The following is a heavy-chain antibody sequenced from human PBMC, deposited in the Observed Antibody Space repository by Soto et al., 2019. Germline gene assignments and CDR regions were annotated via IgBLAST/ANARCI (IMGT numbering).Heavy chain of an antibody. J-gene: IGHJ5*02. CDR1: GGTFSSYT. CDR3: ASEGCGGDCDQGSWFDP. CDR2: IIPILGIA. D-gene: IGHD2-21*02. V-gene: IGHV1-69*02. Sequence: QVQLVQSGAEVKKPGSSVKVSCKASGGTFSSYTISWVRQAPGQGLEWMGRIIPILGIANYAQKFQGRVTITADKSTSTAYMELSILRSEDTAVYYCASEGCGGDCDQGSWFDPWGQGTLVTVSS.